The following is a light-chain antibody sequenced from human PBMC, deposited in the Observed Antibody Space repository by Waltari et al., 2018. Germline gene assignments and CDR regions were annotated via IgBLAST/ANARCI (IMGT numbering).Light chain of an antibody. CDR1: QTVSIN. Sequence: EIVMTQSPATLSVSPGEKATLSCRASQTVSINLAWYQQKPGQAPRLLIYGASTRATGGPGRFSGSGSGTEFTLTISSLQSEDFAVYFCHQYNTWPPYTFGQGTKVEIK. J-gene: IGKJ2*01. CDR3: HQYNTWPPYT. CDR2: GAS. V-gene: IGKV3-15*01.